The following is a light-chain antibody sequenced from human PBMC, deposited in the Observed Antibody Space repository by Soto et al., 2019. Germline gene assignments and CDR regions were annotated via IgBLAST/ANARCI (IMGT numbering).Light chain of an antibody. V-gene: IGKV3-11*01. CDR2: DAS. J-gene: IGKJ3*01. CDR1: QSVSSY. CDR3: QQRRNWPPIIT. Sequence: EIVLTQSPATLSLSPGERATLSCRASQSVSSYLAWSHQKPGQAPRLLIYDASNSATAIPARFSGSGSGTDFTLTISSLEPEDFAVYYCQQRRNWPPIITFGPGTKVDIK.